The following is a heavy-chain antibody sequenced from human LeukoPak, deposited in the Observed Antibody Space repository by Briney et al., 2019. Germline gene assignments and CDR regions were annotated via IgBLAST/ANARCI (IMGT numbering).Heavy chain of an antibody. V-gene: IGHV3-21*01. D-gene: IGHD2-15*01. Sequence: GGSLRLSCAASGFTFSSYSMNWVRQAPGKGLEWVSSISSSSSYMYYPDSVKGRFTISRDNAKNSLYLQMNSLRAEDTAVYYCARDPYCSGGSCYHYFDYWGQGTLVTVSS. J-gene: IGHJ4*02. CDR3: ARDPYCSGGSCYHYFDY. CDR2: ISSSSSYM. CDR1: GFTFSSYS.